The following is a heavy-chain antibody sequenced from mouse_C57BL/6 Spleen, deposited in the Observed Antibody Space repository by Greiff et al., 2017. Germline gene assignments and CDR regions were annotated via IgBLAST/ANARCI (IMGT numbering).Heavy chain of an antibody. CDR2: ISAGGSDT. CDR3: SRNRSWFAD. J-gene: IGHJ3*01. Sequence: EVKLVESGGGLVKPGGSLKLSCAASGFTFSSYAMSWVRQTPEKRLEWVAPISAGGSDTYYPDNVKGRYTISRDNAKNNLYLQTCHLKSEDSAMYYCSRNRSWFADWGPGTLVTVSA. CDR1: GFTFSSYA. V-gene: IGHV5-4*03.